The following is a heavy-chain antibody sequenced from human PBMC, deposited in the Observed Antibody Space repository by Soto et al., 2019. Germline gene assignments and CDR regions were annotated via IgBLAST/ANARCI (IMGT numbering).Heavy chain of an antibody. D-gene: IGHD3-3*01. CDR3: ASSVRFPRAFDI. CDR2: ISAYNGNT. CDR1: GYTFTSYG. Sequence: ASVKVSCKASGYTFTSYGISWVRQAPGQGLEWMGWISAYNGNTNYAQKLQGGVTMTTDTSTSTAYMELRSLRSDDTAVYYCASSVRFPRAFDIWGQGTMVTVSS. V-gene: IGHV1-18*01. J-gene: IGHJ3*02.